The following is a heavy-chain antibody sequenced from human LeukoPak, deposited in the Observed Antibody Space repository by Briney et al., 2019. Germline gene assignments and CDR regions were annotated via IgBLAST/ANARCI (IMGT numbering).Heavy chain of an antibody. D-gene: IGHD6-13*01. CDR1: GFTFSSYG. J-gene: IGHJ4*02. CDR2: IWYDGSNK. CDR3: ARGGYSSSRDSFDY. Sequence: GGSLRLSCAASGFTFSSYGMHWVRQAPGKGLEWVAVIWYDGSNKYYADSVKGRFTISRDNSKNTLYLQMNSLRAEDTAVYYCARGGYSSSRDSFDYWGRGTLVTVSS. V-gene: IGHV3-33*01.